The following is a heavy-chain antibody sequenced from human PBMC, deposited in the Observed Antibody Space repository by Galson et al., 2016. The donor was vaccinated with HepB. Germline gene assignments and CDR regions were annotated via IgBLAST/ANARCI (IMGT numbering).Heavy chain of an antibody. Sequence: ETLSLTCTVSGGSINSVGYYWSWIRQHPGKGLEWIGYGYYIGSTTYNPSLKSRVTISVDTSKNQISLNVTSATAADTAMYYCARITNGNTAHDAFDIWGQGTKVTVSS. CDR1: GGSINSVGYY. CDR3: ARITNGNTAHDAFDI. J-gene: IGHJ3*02. CDR2: GYYIGST. D-gene: IGHD1-1*01. V-gene: IGHV4-61*08.